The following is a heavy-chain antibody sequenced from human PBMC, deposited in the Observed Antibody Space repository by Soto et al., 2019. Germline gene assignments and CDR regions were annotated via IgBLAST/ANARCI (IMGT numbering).Heavy chain of an antibody. CDR3: ARGAYYYDSSGYREYFQH. D-gene: IGHD3-22*01. CDR1: GGTFSSYT. Sequence: QVQLVQSGAEVKKPGSSVKVSCKASGGTFSSYTISWVRQAPGQGLEWMGRIIPILGIADYEQKFQGRVTITADKSTSTAYMELSSLRSEDTAVYYCARGAYYYDSSGYREYFQHWGQGTLVTVSS. CDR2: IIPILGIA. V-gene: IGHV1-69*02. J-gene: IGHJ1*01.